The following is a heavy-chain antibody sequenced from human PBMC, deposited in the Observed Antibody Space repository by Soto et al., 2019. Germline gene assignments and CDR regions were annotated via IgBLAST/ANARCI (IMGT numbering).Heavy chain of an antibody. CDR1: GGSISSYY. CDR2: IYYSGST. Sequence: PSETLSLTCTVSGGSISSYYWSWIRQPPGKGLEWIGYIYYSGSTNYNPSLKSRVTISVDTSKNQFSLKLSSVTAADTAVYYCAKTAASGGMDAWGQGTTVTVSS. D-gene: IGHD2-15*01. J-gene: IGHJ6*02. V-gene: IGHV4-59*01. CDR3: AKTAASGGMDA.